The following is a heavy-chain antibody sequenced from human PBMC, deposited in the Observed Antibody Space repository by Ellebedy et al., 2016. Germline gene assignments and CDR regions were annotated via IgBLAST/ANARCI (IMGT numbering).Heavy chain of an antibody. V-gene: IGHV3-33*01. J-gene: IGHJ4*02. D-gene: IGHD3-22*01. Sequence: GGSLRLSCAASGFTFSNYAMHWVRQAPGKGLQWVAVIWYDGYNKYYADSVKGRFTISRDNSKNTLYLQMNSLRAENTALYYWAREGYSSGGIRAFDYWGQGTLLTVSS. CDR1: GFTFSNYA. CDR2: IWYDGYNK. CDR3: AREGYSSGGIRAFDY.